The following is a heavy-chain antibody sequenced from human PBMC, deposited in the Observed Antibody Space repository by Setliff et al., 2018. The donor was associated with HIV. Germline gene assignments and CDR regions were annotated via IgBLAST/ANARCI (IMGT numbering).Heavy chain of an antibody. CDR2: INHSGST. D-gene: IGHD6-6*01. CDR1: GGSFSGYY. CDR3: ARRSIAFLEGDFYFDS. Sequence: PSETLSLTCAVYGGSFSGYYWSWIRQPPGKGLEWIGEINHSGSTNYNPSLKSRVTISVDTSKNQFSLKLSSVTAADTAVYYCARRSIAFLEGDFYFDSWGQGSLVTVSS. J-gene: IGHJ4*02. V-gene: IGHV4-34*01.